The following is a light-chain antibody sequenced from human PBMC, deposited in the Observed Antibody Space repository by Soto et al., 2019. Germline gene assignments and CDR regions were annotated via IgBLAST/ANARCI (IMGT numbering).Light chain of an antibody. CDR1: QGISSY. V-gene: IGKV1-27*01. CDR3: QQYYSYPRT. CDR2: AAS. Sequence: DIQMTQSPSSLSASVGDRVTIPCRASQGISSYLAWYQQKPGKVPSLLIYAASTLQSGVPSRFSGSGSGTDFTLTISSLQPEDVATYYCQQYYSYPRTFGQGTKV. J-gene: IGKJ1*01.